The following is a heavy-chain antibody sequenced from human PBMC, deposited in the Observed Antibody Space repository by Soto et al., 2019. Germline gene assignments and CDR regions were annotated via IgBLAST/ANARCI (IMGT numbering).Heavy chain of an antibody. CDR1: GFTFSSYA. CDR3: AKARRITMIVVVKSVSAFDI. D-gene: IGHD3-22*01. CDR2: ISGSGGST. Sequence: GGSLRLSCAASGFTFSSYAMSWVHQAPGKGLEWVSAISGSGGSTYYADSVKGRFTISRDNSKNTLYLQMNSLRAEDTAVYYCAKARRITMIVVVKSVSAFDIWGQGTMVTVSS. V-gene: IGHV3-23*01. J-gene: IGHJ3*02.